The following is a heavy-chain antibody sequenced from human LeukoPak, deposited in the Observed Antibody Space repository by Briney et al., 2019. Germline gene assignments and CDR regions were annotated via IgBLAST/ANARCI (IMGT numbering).Heavy chain of an antibody. CDR1: GFTFSSYG. Sequence: GRSLRLSCAASGFTFSSYGMHWVRQAPGKGLEWVAVIWYDGSNKYYADSVKGRFTISRDNSKNTLYLQMNSLRAEDTAVYYCARDGVAAPYYFDYWGQGTLVTVSS. CDR3: ARDGVAAPYYFDY. D-gene: IGHD2-15*01. J-gene: IGHJ4*02. V-gene: IGHV3-33*01. CDR2: IWYDGSNK.